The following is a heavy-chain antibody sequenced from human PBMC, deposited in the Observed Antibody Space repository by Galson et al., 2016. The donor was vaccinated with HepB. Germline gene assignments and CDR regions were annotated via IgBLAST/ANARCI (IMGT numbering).Heavy chain of an antibody. D-gene: IGHD3-16*01. Sequence: SLRLSCAASGFRFTSYVMSWVRQPPGKGLEWLSSIRGRGFGTFEADSVKGRFTISRDNSRNTVYLHLSRVTAEDAGLYFCAKYPEGDYRHFEDWGQGTLVTVSS. CDR3: AKYPEGDYRHFED. J-gene: IGHJ4*02. CDR2: IRGRGFGT. CDR1: GFRFTSYV. V-gene: IGHV3-23*01.